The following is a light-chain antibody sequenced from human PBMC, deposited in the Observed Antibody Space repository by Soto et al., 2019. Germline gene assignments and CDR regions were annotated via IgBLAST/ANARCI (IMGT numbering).Light chain of an antibody. CDR1: SRDVGAYKY. CDR3: SSYTTSSAGV. CDR2: EVR. J-gene: IGLJ1*01. V-gene: IGLV2-14*01. Sequence: LTQPASVSGSPGQSITISCTGTSRDVGAYKYVSWYQQHAGRAPQLIIFEVRNRPSGVSNRFSGSKSGNTASLTISGLQAEDEADYYCSSYTTSSAGVFGTGTKVTVL.